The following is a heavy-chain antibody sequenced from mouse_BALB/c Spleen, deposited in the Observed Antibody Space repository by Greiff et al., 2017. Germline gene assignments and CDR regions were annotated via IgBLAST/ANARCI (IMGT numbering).Heavy chain of an antibody. V-gene: IGHV5-17*02. CDR3: ARAITSYYFDY. J-gene: IGHJ2*01. D-gene: IGHD2-4*01. Sequence: EVQGVESGGGLVQPGGSRKLSCAASGFTFSSFGMHWVRQAPEKGLEWVAYISSGSSTIYYADTVKGRFTISRDNPKNTLFLQMTSLRSEDTAMYYCARAITSYYFDYWGQGTTLTVSS. CDR2: ISSGSSTI. CDR1: GFTFSSFG.